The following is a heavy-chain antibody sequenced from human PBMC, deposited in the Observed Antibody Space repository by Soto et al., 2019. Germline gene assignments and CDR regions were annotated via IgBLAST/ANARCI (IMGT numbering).Heavy chain of an antibody. Sequence: QVPLVESGGVVLQPGMSLRLSCVASGFSFSDYGMHWVRQAPGTGLEWVAAISYDGSNTYYADSVNDRFTISRDNSKNTLYLQMNSLRAEDKAVYYCAKSVRYCLGSSCSPEAFDVWGQVTVVSVSS. D-gene: IGHD2-15*01. CDR1: GFSFSDYG. V-gene: IGHV3-30*18. J-gene: IGHJ3*01. CDR3: AKSVRYCLGSSCSPEAFDV. CDR2: ISYDGSNT.